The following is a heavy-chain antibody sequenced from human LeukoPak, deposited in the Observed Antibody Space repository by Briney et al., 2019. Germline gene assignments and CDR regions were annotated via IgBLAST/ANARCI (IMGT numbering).Heavy chain of an antibody. Sequence: GASVKVSCKASGYTFTNYAMNWVRQAPGQGLEWMGWINTNTGDPTYAQGFTGRFVLSLDTSVSTAYLQISSPKAEDTAVYYCARNRISHYMDVWGKGTTVTVSS. V-gene: IGHV7-4-1*02. CDR3: ARNRISHYMDV. CDR1: GYTFTNYA. J-gene: IGHJ6*03. CDR2: INTNTGDP. D-gene: IGHD2-15*01.